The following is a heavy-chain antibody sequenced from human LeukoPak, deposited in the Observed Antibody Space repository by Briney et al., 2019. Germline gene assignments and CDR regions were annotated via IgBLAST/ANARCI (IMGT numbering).Heavy chain of an antibody. V-gene: IGHV3-30-3*01. D-gene: IGHD3-22*01. CDR2: ISYDGNDK. J-gene: IGHJ3*02. Sequence: GGSPRLSCAASGSTFTSFAIHWVRQAPGKGLEWVAVISYDGNDKHHADSVKGRFTISRDNSKNTLYLQMNSLRAEDTAVYYCARDYYDGSSGSDVLDIWGQGTMVTVSA. CDR1: GSTFTSFA. CDR3: ARDYYDGSSGSDVLDI.